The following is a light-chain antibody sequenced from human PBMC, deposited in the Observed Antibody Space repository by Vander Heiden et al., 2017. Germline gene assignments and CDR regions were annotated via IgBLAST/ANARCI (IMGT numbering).Light chain of an antibody. J-gene: IGLJ2*01. CDR3: GTWDSSLSVVV. CDR1: TSNIEGNS. Sequence: QSVLTQPPSVSAASGQRVTISCSGSTSNIEGNSVSWYQQVPGTVPKPLIYDNDKRPSGIPDRFSGSKSATSATLVITGLQTGDEANYYCGTWDSSLSVVVFGGETRLTVL. V-gene: IGLV1-51*01. CDR2: DND.